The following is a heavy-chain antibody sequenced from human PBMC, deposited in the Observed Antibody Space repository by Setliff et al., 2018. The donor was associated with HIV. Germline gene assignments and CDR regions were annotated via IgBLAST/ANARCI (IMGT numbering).Heavy chain of an antibody. CDR2: IHYNERT. D-gene: IGHD3-22*01. Sequence: SETLSLTCTVSGGSASNSRYYWAWSRQPPGKELEYIGSIHYNERTYYNPSLKSRVAISIDTSKNKFSLNLTSVTAADTAVYYCSSRVYYYDSNNFLREEGFDPWGQGTLVTVSS. CDR3: SSRVYYYDSNNFLREEGFDP. CDR1: GGSASNSRYY. V-gene: IGHV4-39*01. J-gene: IGHJ5*02.